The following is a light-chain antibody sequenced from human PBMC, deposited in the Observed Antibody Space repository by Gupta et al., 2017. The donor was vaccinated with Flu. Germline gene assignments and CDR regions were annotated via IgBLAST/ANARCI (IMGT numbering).Light chain of an antibody. J-gene: IGKJ4*01. Sequence: EIVLTQSPATLSLSPGERATLSCRASQSVRSQLAWYQQRPGQAPRLLIYDASNRATGIPARFSGTGSGTDFTLTISSLEPENFAVYYCQQRSSWPSITFGGGTKVEIK. CDR1: QSVRSQ. CDR3: QQRSSWPSIT. CDR2: DAS. V-gene: IGKV3-11*01.